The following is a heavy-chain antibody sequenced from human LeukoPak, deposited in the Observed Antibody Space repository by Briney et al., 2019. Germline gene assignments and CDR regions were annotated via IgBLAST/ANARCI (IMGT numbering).Heavy chain of an antibody. V-gene: IGHV5-51*01. CDR1: GYSFTSYC. Sequence: GESLKISCKGSGYSFTSYCIGWVRQMPGKGLEWMGIIYPGDSDTRYSPSFQGQVTISADKSISTAYLQWSSLKASDTAMYYRARLGAVAGTSSQRFADSYGMDVWGQGTTVTVSS. CDR3: ARLGAVAGTSSQRFADSYGMDV. J-gene: IGHJ6*02. D-gene: IGHD6-19*01. CDR2: IYPGDSDT.